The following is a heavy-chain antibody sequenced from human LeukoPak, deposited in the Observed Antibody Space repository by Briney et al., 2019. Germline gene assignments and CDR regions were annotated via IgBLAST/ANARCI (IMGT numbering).Heavy chain of an antibody. Sequence: GGSLRLSCAVSGYSVSVYYMSWVRQAPGKGLEWLSVIYNGDTTYYADSVKGRFTISRDNSKSMLYLQMNSLRIEDTAIYYCARAQAAAGRNWFDPWGQGALVTVSS. CDR1: GYSVSVYY. CDR2: IYNGDTT. CDR3: ARAQAAAGRNWFDP. D-gene: IGHD6-13*01. V-gene: IGHV3-53*01. J-gene: IGHJ5*02.